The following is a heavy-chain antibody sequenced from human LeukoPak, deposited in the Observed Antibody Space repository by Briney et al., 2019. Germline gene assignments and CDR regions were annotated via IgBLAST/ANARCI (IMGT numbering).Heavy chain of an antibody. J-gene: IGHJ5*02. CDR2: IYHSGST. D-gene: IGHD3-9*01. CDR3: ARAPGDILTEGWFDP. CDR1: GYSISSGYY. V-gene: IGHV4-38-2*02. Sequence: SETLSLTCTVSGYSISSGYYWGWIRQPPRKGLEWIGSIYHSGSTYYNPSLKSRVTISVDTSKNQFSLKLSSVTAADTAVYYCARAPGDILTEGWFDPWGQGTLVTVSS.